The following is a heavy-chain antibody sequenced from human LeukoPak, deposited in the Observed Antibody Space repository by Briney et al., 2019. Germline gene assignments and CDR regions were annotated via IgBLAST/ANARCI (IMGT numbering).Heavy chain of an antibody. J-gene: IGHJ4*02. CDR1: GYTFTRYG. CDR3: ARSLSGYSGYDFGPHGY. D-gene: IGHD5-12*01. CDR2: ISAYNGHT. V-gene: IGHV1-18*01. Sequence: GASVKVSCKASGYTFTRYGISWVRQAPGQRLEWMGWISAYNGHTNYTQKLQGRVTMTTDTSTSTAYMELRSLRSDDTAVYYCARSLSGYSGYDFGPHGYWGQGTLVTVSS.